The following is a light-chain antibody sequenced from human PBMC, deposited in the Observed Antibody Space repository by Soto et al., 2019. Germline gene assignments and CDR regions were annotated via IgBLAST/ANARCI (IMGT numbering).Light chain of an antibody. CDR3: QHGYVAPYS. Sequence: DIQMTPSPSSVSASLGDTVTITCRASQDINVYLNWYQQKPGEVPKLLIYSASTLHSGVPSRFTGSGSETDFTLTIRSLQPEDFATYYCQHGYVAPYSFGQGTKVDIK. CDR2: SAS. J-gene: IGKJ2*03. CDR1: QDINVY. V-gene: IGKV1-39*01.